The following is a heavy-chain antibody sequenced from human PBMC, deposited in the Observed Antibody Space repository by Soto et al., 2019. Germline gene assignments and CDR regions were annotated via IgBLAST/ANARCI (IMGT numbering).Heavy chain of an antibody. V-gene: IGHV3-74*03. CDR1: GFTASNFW. CDR3: ARDFDWNLDA. J-gene: IGHJ2*01. Sequence: VEPGGGVFQSGGSLRLSCAASGFTASNFWMHWVRQAPGEGLVWVARINGDGSSRTYADSVKGRLTISRDNAKNMVFLDMKSLRGEDTAVYYCARDFDWNLDAWGRGTLVTVSS. D-gene: IGHD3-9*01. CDR2: INGDGSSR.